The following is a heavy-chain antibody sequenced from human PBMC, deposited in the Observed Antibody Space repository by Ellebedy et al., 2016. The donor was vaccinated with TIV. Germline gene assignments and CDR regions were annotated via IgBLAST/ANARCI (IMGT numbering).Heavy chain of an antibody. D-gene: IGHD2-21*02. CDR3: TTNPGDWGDF. V-gene: IGHV3-15*07. J-gene: IGHJ4*02. Sequence: GESLKISCGVSGLSFTDVWMNWVRQAPGKGLGWVGHSRSNRAGGTVDLAAPVKDRFSIFRYDSKNTLYLQMNSLKTEDTAVYYCTTNPGDWGDFWGPGTLVTVSS. CDR2: SRSNRAGGTV. CDR1: GLSFTDVW.